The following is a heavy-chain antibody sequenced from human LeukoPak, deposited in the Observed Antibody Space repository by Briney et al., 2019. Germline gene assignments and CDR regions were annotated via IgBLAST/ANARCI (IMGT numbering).Heavy chain of an antibody. V-gene: IGHV3-30*03. CDR1: GFTFSSYG. D-gene: IGHD3-22*01. Sequence: PGGSLRLSCAASGFTFSSYGMHWVRQAPGKGLEWVAVISYDGSNKYYADPVKGRFTISRDNSRNTLYLQMNSLRAEDTAIYYCARVMGPHYFDTSGSSRAFDFWGQGTLVTVSS. CDR2: ISYDGSNK. J-gene: IGHJ4*02. CDR3: ARVMGPHYFDTSGSSRAFDF.